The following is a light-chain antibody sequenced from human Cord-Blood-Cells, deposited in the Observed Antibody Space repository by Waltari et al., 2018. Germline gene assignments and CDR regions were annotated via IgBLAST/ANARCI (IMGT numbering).Light chain of an antibody. Sequence: DIVMTQSPDSLAVSLGERATINCKSSQSVLYSSNNKNYLVWYQQKPGQPPKLLIYWASTRESGVPDRFSGSGSGIDFTLTISSLQAEDVAVYYCQQYYSTWAFGQGTKVEIK. CDR1: QSVLYSSNNKNY. J-gene: IGKJ1*01. CDR3: QQYYSTWA. CDR2: WAS. V-gene: IGKV4-1*01.